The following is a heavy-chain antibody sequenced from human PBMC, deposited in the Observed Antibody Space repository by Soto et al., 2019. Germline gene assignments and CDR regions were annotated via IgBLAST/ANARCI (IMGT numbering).Heavy chain of an antibody. Sequence: ASVKVSCKASGYTFTSYYMHWVRQAPGQGLEWMGIINPSGGSTSYAQKFQGRVTMTRDTSTSTVYMELSSLRSEDTAVYYCAREESMVAMANKGVVNWFDTWGQGTLVTVSS. CDR2: INPSGGST. CDR1: GYTFTSYY. D-gene: IGHD2-15*01. CDR3: AREESMVAMANKGVVNWFDT. J-gene: IGHJ5*02. V-gene: IGHV1-46*01.